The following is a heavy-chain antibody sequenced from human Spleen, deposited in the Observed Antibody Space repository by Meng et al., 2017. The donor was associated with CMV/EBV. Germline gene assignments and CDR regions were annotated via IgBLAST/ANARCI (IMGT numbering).Heavy chain of an antibody. Sequence: GESLKISCAPSGFSFSTYTMHWVRQAPGKGLEWVSSISSSRSYIYYADSVKGRFTISRDNAKNSLYLQMNSLRAEDTAVYYCARDNKGYYGSGSYGMDVWGQGTTVTVSS. D-gene: IGHD3-10*01. CDR2: ISSSRSYI. V-gene: IGHV3-21*01. CDR3: ARDNKGYYGSGSYGMDV. CDR1: GFSFSTYT. J-gene: IGHJ6*02.